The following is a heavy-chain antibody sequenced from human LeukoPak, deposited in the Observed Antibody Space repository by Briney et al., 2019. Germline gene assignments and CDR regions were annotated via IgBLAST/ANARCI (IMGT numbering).Heavy chain of an antibody. Sequence: ASVKVSCMASGYTFTSYAMHWVRQAPGQRLEWMGWINAGNGNTKYSQKFQGRVTITRDTSASTAYMELSSLRSEDTAVYYCARFYGSGSHGDYWGQGTLVTVSS. J-gene: IGHJ4*02. CDR2: INAGNGNT. CDR3: ARFYGSGSHGDY. V-gene: IGHV1-3*01. D-gene: IGHD3-10*01. CDR1: GYTFTSYA.